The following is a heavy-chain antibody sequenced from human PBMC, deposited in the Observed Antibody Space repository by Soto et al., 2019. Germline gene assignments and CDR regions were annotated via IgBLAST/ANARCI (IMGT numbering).Heavy chain of an antibody. CDR2: ISGYNGNT. CDR1: GYTFTSYG. CDR3: ARAGKYYYGSGSPYYYGMDV. D-gene: IGHD3-10*01. V-gene: IGHV1-18*04. Sequence: QVQLVQSGAEVKKPGASVKVSCKDSGYTFTSYGVSWVRHAPGQGLEWMGGISGYNGNTNYAQNLQGRVTMTTDTSTSTAYMELRSLRSDDTAVYYCARAGKYYYGSGSPYYYGMDVWGQGITVTVSS. J-gene: IGHJ6*02.